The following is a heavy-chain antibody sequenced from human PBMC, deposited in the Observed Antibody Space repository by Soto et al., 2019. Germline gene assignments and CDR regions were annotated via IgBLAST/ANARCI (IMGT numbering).Heavy chain of an antibody. Sequence: EVQLLESGGGLVQPGGSLRLSCAASGFTLSSYAMSWVRQAPGKGLEWVSAISGSGGSTYYADSVKGRFTISRDNSKNTLYLQMNSLRAEDTAVYYCAKEPGYCSSTSCYPSWFDPWGQGTLVTVSS. D-gene: IGHD2-2*01. CDR2: ISGSGGST. CDR3: AKEPGYCSSTSCYPSWFDP. CDR1: GFTLSSYA. J-gene: IGHJ5*02. V-gene: IGHV3-23*01.